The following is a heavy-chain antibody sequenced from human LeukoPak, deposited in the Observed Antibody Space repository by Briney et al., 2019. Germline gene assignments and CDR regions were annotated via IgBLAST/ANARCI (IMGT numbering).Heavy chain of an antibody. J-gene: IGHJ4*02. Sequence: ASVKVSCKVSGYTLTELSMHWVRQAPGQGLEWMGWINPNSGDTNYAQKFQGRVTMTRDTSISTAYMELSRLRSDDTAVYYCARDKSGSSGWYSYFDYWGQGTLVTVSS. CDR3: ARDKSGSSGWYSYFDY. D-gene: IGHD6-19*01. CDR1: GYTLTELS. V-gene: IGHV1-2*02. CDR2: INPNSGDT.